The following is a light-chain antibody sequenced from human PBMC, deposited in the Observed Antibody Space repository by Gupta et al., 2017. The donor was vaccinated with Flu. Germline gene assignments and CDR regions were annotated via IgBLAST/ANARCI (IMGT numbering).Light chain of an antibody. V-gene: IGKV1-39*01. CDR1: QGISSF. CDR3: QQSYSAPYT. Sequence: DIQMTQSPSSLSTSVGDRVTITCRASQGISSFLNWYQQRPREPPKLLISAASTLQSGVPSRFSGSGSGTDFTLTISSLEPEDFATYYCQQSYSAPYTFGQGTKLQIK. J-gene: IGKJ2*01. CDR2: AAS.